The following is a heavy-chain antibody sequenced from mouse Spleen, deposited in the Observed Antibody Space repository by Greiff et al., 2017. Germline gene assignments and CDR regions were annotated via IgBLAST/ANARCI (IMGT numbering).Heavy chain of an antibody. CDR1: GFTFTDYY. D-gene: IGHD3-3*01. Sequence: EVKLVESGGGLVQPGGSLSLSCAASGFTFTDYYMSWVRQPPGKALEWLGFIRNKANGYTTEYSASVKGRFTISRDNSQSILYLQMNALRAEDSATYYCARYRGRYYAMDYWGQGTSVTVSS. J-gene: IGHJ4*01. CDR2: IRNKANGYTT. V-gene: IGHV7-3*01. CDR3: ARYRGRYYAMDY.